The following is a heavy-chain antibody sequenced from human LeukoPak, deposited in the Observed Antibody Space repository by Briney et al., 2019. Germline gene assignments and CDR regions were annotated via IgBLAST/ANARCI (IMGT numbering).Heavy chain of an antibody. Sequence: SETLSLTCAVYGGSFSGYYWSWIRQPPGKGLEWIGEINHSGSTNYNPSLKSRVTISVDTSKNQFSLKLSSVTAADTAVYYCARGPSTCYYDSSGYSGNSNDYWGQGTLVTVSS. CDR1: GGSFSGYY. CDR2: INHSGST. D-gene: IGHD3-22*01. V-gene: IGHV4-34*01. J-gene: IGHJ4*02. CDR3: ARGPSTCYYDSSGYSGNSNDY.